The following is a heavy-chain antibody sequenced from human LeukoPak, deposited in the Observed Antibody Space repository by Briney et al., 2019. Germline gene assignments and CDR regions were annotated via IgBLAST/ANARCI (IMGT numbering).Heavy chain of an antibody. CDR1: GYTFTGYY. V-gene: IGHV1-2*02. Sequence: ASVKVSCKASGYTFTGYYMHWVRQAPGQGLEWMGWINPNSGGTNYAQKFQGRVTMTRDTSISTAYMELSRLRSDDTAVYYCARAGRCYGSGKKTFDPWGQGTLVTVSS. D-gene: IGHD3-10*01. CDR2: INPNSGGT. J-gene: IGHJ5*02. CDR3: ARAGRCYGSGKKTFDP.